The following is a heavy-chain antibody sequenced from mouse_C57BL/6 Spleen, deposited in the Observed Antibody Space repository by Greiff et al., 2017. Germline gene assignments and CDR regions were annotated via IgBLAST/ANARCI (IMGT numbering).Heavy chain of an antibody. CDR2: IDPEDGET. Sequence: EVQLQQSGAELVKPGASVKLSCTASGFNIKDYYMHWVKQRTEQGLEWIGRIDPEDGETKYAPKFQGKATITADTSSNTAYLQLSRLTSQDTDVYDSASANWDWYFDVWGTGTTVTVSS. CDR1: GFNIKDYY. D-gene: IGHD4-1*01. CDR3: ASANWDWYFDV. V-gene: IGHV14-2*01. J-gene: IGHJ1*03.